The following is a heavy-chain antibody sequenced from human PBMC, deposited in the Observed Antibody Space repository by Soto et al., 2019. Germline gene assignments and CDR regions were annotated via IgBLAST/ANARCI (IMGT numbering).Heavy chain of an antibody. D-gene: IGHD6-13*01. CDR2: IYHSGST. CDR3: ASGYSSSWSGPAYYYYGMDV. Sequence: PSETLSLTCAVSGGSISSGGYSWSWIRQPPGKGLEWIGYIYHSGSTYYNPSLKSRVTISVDRSKNQFSLKLSSVTAADTAVYYCASGYSSSWSGPAYYYYGMDVWGQGTTVTVSS. CDR1: GGSISSGGYS. V-gene: IGHV4-30-2*01. J-gene: IGHJ6*02.